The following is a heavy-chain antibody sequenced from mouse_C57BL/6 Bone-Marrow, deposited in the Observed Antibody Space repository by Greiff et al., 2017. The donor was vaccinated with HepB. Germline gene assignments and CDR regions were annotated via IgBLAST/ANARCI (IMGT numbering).Heavy chain of an antibody. V-gene: IGHV1-81*01. D-gene: IGHD1-1*01. CDR1: GYTFTSYG. CDR3: ARPYYYGSSFDY. J-gene: IGHJ2*01. CDR2: IYPRSGNT. Sequence: VKLQESGAELARPGASVKLSCKASGYTFTSYGISWVKQRTGQGLEWIGEIYPRSGNTYYNEKFKGKATLTADKSSSTAYMELRSLTSEDSAVYFCARPYYYGSSFDYWGQGTTLTVSS.